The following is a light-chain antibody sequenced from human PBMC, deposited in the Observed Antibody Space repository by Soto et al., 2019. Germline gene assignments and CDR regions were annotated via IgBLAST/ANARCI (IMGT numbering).Light chain of an antibody. CDR1: QSVSSN. CDR3: QQYNEWPS. Sequence: EIVLTQSPGTLSLSPGERATLSCRASQSVSSNFLAWYQEKPGQAPRLLIYAASTRATGVSARFSGSGSGTGFTLTINRLQSEDFAVYYCQQYNEWPSFGPGTKWIS. CDR2: AAS. J-gene: IGKJ3*01. V-gene: IGKV3-15*01.